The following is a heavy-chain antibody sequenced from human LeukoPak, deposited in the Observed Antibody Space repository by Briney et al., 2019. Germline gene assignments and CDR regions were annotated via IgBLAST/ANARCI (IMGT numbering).Heavy chain of an antibody. V-gene: IGHV4-31*03. Sequence: SETLSLTCTVSGGSISSGGYYWSWIRQHPGKGLEWIGYIYYSGSTYYNPSLKSRVTISVDTSKNQFSLKLSSVTAADTAVYYCARSGSGSSLFGYWGQGTLVTVSS. CDR1: GGSISSGGYY. J-gene: IGHJ4*02. CDR2: IYYSGST. D-gene: IGHD1-26*01. CDR3: ARSGSGSSLFGY.